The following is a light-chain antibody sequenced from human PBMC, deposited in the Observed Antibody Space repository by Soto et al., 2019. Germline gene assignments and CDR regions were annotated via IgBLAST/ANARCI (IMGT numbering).Light chain of an antibody. V-gene: IGKV1-5*03. Sequence: DIQMTQSPSTLSASVGDRVTITCRASQSISSWLAWYQQKPGKAPKILIYKASSLESGVPSRFSGSGSGTEFALTISSLQPDYLATYYCQQYNSYSPTFGQGTNVEIK. CDR3: QQYNSYSPT. CDR1: QSISSW. CDR2: KAS. J-gene: IGKJ1*01.